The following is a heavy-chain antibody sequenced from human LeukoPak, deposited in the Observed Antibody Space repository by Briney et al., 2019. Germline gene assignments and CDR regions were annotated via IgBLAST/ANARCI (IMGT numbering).Heavy chain of an antibody. J-gene: IGHJ4*02. CDR2: IIPIFGTA. D-gene: IGHD6-19*01. V-gene: IGHV1-69*05. CDR3: ARATRYSSGWTSFDY. Sequence: GASVKVSCKASGGTFSSYAISWVRQAPGQGLEWMGGIIPIFGTANYAQKFQGRVTITRDTSASTAYMELSSLRSEDTAVYYCARATRYSSGWTSFDYWGQGTLVTVSS. CDR1: GGTFSSYA.